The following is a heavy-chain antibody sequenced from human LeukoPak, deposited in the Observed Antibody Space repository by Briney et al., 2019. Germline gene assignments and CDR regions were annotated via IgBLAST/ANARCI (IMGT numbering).Heavy chain of an antibody. CDR2: IIPIFGTA. Sequence: SVKVSCKASGGTFSSYAISWVRQAPGQGLEWMGGIIPIFGTANYAQKFQGRVTITADESTRTAYMGLSSLRSEDTAVYYCARARGVVVTAISTAYGMDVWGQGTTVTVSS. CDR3: ARARGVVVTAISTAYGMDV. J-gene: IGHJ6*02. V-gene: IGHV1-69*13. CDR1: GGTFSSYA. D-gene: IGHD2-21*02.